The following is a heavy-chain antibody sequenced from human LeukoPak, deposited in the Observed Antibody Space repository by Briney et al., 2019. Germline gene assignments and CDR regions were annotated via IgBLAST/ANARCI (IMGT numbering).Heavy chain of an antibody. J-gene: IGHJ4*02. CDR1: GFTFSSYW. CDR2: IKQDGSEQ. D-gene: IGHD6-19*01. V-gene: IGHV3-7*01. CDR3: ATDRYSSGWYDYFDY. Sequence: GGSLRLSCAAYGFTFSSYWMSWVRQAPGKGLEWVANIKQDGSEQYYVDSVKGRFTTSRDNAKNSLYLQMNRLRAEDTALYYCATDRYSSGWYDYFDYWGQGTLVTVSS.